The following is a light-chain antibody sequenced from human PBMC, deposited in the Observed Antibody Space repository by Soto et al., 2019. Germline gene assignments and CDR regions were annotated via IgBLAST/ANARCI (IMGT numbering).Light chain of an antibody. J-gene: IGLJ2*01. Sequence: QSALTQPASVSGSPGQSITISCTGSSSDVGDYDFVSWYQQHPGKAPKLIIYEVSDRPSGVSNRFSGSKSGNTASLTISGLQAEDDAHYYCSSFTSTSTLVGFGGGTQLTVL. V-gene: IGLV2-14*01. CDR2: EVS. CDR1: SSDVGDYDF. CDR3: SSFTSTSTLVG.